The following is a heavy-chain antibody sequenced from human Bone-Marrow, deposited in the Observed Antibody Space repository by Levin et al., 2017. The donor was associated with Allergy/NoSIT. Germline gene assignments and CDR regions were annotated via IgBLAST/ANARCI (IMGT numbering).Heavy chain of an antibody. CDR3: ARLNEIDY. D-gene: IGHD1-1*01. CDR1: DHPFPISY. V-gene: IGHV1-46*01. J-gene: IGHJ4*02. Sequence: PDHPFPISYPHPVPQTPLQFHSFLLILNPIFFITIYAQTFQGRVTMTRDTSTSTVYMELSSLRSEDTAVYYCARLNEIDYWGQGTLVTVSS. CDR2: LNPIFFIT.